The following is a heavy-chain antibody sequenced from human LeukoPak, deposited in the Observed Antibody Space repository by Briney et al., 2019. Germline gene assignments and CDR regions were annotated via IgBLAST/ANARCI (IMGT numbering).Heavy chain of an antibody. CDR3: AREGADDHGRLLWFDP. CDR1: GYTFTHYI. Sequence: ASVKVSCKASGYTFTHYIINWVRQAPGQGLEWMGKISAYNNYTTYAQKFQGRIAMTTDTSTNTAYMDLRSLRSDDTAFYYCAREGADDHGRLLWFDPWGQGRLVTVSS. V-gene: IGHV1-18*01. CDR2: ISAYNNYT. J-gene: IGHJ5*02. D-gene: IGHD4-17*01.